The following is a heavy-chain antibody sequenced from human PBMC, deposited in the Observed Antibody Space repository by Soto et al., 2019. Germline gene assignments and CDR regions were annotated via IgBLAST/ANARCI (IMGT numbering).Heavy chain of an antibody. Sequence: QLQLQESGPGLVKPSETLSLTCTVSGGSISSSNYYWGWIRQPPGKGLEWIGSFYYSGSTYYNPSLKSRVPLSVDTSKNQFSLKLSSVTAADTAVYYCARHQTVTSSGFDNWGQGTLVTVSS. D-gene: IGHD4-17*01. V-gene: IGHV4-39*01. CDR3: ARHQTVTSSGFDN. CDR1: GGSISSSNYY. CDR2: FYYSGST. J-gene: IGHJ4*02.